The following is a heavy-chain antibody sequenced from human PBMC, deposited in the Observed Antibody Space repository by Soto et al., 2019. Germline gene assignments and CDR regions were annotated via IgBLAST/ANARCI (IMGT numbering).Heavy chain of an antibody. D-gene: IGHD4-17*01. CDR2: IYHSGST. CDR1: GGSISSGGYS. V-gene: IGHV4-30-2*01. Sequence: SETLSLTCAVSGGSISSGGYSWSWIRKPPGKGLEWIGYIYHSGSTYYNPSLKSRVTISVDRSKNPFSLQLSSVSAADTAVYYFASSPDSGDYPLHHFDYWGQGTLVTVSS. J-gene: IGHJ4*02. CDR3: ASSPDSGDYPLHHFDY.